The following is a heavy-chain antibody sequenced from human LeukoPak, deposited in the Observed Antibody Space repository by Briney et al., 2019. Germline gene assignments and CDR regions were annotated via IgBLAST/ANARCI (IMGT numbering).Heavy chain of an antibody. D-gene: IGHD3-9*01. J-gene: IGHJ4*02. CDR2: ISGSGGST. CDR1: GFTFSSYD. V-gene: IGHV3-23*01. Sequence: TGGSLRLSCAASGFTFSSYDMHWVRQAPGEGLEWVSAISGSGGSTYYADAMKGRFTISRDNSKNTLYLQMNSLRAEDTAVYYCAKHRDILTGYYEGDYWGQGTLVTVSS. CDR3: AKHRDILTGYYEGDY.